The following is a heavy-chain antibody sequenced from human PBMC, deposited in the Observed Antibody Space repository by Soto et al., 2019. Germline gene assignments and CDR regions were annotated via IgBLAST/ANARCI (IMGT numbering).Heavy chain of an antibody. CDR3: ARLTKYSYGYGNFDY. J-gene: IGHJ4*02. V-gene: IGHV4-30-4*01. CDR2: IYYSGST. D-gene: IGHD5-18*01. CDR1: GGSISSGDYY. Sequence: SETLSLTCTVSGGSISSGDYYWSWIRQPPGKGLEWIGYIYYSGSTYYNPSLKSRVTISVDTSKNQFSLKLRSVTAADTAVYYCARLTKYSYGYGNFDYWGQGTLVTVSS.